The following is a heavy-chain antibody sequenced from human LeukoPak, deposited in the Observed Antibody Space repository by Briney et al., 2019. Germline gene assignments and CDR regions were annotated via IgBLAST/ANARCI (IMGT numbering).Heavy chain of an antibody. V-gene: IGHV1-69*13. CDR2: IIPIFGTA. J-gene: IGHJ4*02. D-gene: IGHD5-12*01. CDR1: GGTFSSYA. Sequence: GASVKVSCKASGGTFSSYAISWVRQAPGQGLEWMGGIIPIFGTANYAQKFQGRVTITADESTSTAYMELSSLRSEDTAVYYCARGHSGYDCMDYWGQGTLVTVSS. CDR3: ARGHSGYDCMDY.